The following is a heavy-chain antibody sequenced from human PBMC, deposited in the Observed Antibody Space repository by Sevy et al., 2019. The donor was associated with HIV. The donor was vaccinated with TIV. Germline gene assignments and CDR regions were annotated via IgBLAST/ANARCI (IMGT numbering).Heavy chain of an antibody. CDR1: GFTFSSYW. V-gene: IGHV3-74*01. D-gene: IGHD1-7*01. CDR3: AGANWNYDFDY. CDR2: INSDGSST. Sequence: GGSLRLSCAASGFTFSSYWMHWVRQAPGKGLVWVSRINSDGSSTSYADSVKGRFTISRDNGKNTLYLQMNSLRAEDTAVYYCAGANWNYDFDYWGQGTLVTVSS. J-gene: IGHJ4*02.